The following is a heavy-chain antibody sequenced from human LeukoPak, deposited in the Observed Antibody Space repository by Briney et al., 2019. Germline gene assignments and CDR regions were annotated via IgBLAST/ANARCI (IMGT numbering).Heavy chain of an antibody. V-gene: IGHV4-34*01. Sequence: SETLSLTCAVYGGSFSGYYWSWIRQPPGKGLEWIGSIYYSGSTYYNPSLKSRVTISVDTSKNQFSLKLSSVTAADTAVYYCARQWDPLAYNWFDPWGQGTLVTVSS. CDR3: ARQWDPLAYNWFDP. CDR1: GGSFSGYY. D-gene: IGHD1-26*01. J-gene: IGHJ5*02. CDR2: IYYSGST.